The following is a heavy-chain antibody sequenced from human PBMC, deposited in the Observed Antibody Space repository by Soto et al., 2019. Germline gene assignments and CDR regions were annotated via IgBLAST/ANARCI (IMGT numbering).Heavy chain of an antibody. CDR3: ARDSPSTTATYHFDYYGLDV. Sequence: PGGSLRLSCTASGFTFSNYWMTWVRQAPGKGLEWVANINQDGSETYYVDSMKGRISVSRDNAKNSLFLQLGSLRAEDTAMYYCARDSPSTTATYHFDYYGLDVWGQGTTVTVSS. D-gene: IGHD6-25*01. V-gene: IGHV3-7*03. J-gene: IGHJ6*02. CDR1: GFTFSNYW. CDR2: INQDGSET.